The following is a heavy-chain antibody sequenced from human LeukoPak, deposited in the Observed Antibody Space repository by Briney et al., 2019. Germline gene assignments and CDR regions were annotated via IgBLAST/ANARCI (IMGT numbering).Heavy chain of an antibody. J-gene: IGHJ4*02. Sequence: PSETLSLTCTVSGGSISSSSYYWGWIRQPPGKGLEWIGSIYYSGSTYYSPSLKSRVAISLDTSKNQFSLKLSSVTAADTAVYYCARGRHYHTGILGEAYWGQGTLVTVSS. CDR1: GGSISSSSYY. CDR2: IYYSGST. D-gene: IGHD3-10*01. V-gene: IGHV4-39*07. CDR3: ARGRHYHTGILGEAY.